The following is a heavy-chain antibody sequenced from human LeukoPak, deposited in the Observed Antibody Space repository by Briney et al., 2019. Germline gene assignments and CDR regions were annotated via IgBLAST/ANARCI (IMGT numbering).Heavy chain of an antibody. CDR1: GFTFSAYA. CDR2: IGSDNKP. V-gene: IGHV3-23*05. D-gene: IGHD6-19*01. Sequence: GGSLRLSCEASGFTFSAYAMTWVRQAPGKGLEWVSSIGSDNKPHYSESVKGRFAISRDNSKNTLYLQMNSLRAEDTAVYYCAKVSSSGWYGYFDYWGQGTLVTVSS. J-gene: IGHJ4*02. CDR3: AKVSSSGWYGYFDY.